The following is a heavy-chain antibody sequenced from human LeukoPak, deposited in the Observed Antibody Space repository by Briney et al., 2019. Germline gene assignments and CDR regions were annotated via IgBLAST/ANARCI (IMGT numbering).Heavy chain of an antibody. CDR3: ARAKSEYGPRVGWFDP. CDR2: ITSGSSYI. D-gene: IGHD4/OR15-4a*01. J-gene: IGHJ5*02. V-gene: IGHV3-21*01. Sequence: GGSLRLSCEASGFTFSSYSMNWVRQAPGQRLEWVSSITSGSSYIYYADSVKGRFTISRDNAKSSLYLQMDSLRAEDTAVYYCARAKSEYGPRVGWFDPWGQGTLVTVSS. CDR1: GFTFSSYS.